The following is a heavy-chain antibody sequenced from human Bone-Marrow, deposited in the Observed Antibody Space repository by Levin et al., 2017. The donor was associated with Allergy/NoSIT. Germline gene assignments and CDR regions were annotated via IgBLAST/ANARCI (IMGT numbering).Heavy chain of an antibody. CDR2: IFSNDEK. J-gene: IGHJ4*02. V-gene: IGHV2-26*01. D-gene: IGHD3-3*01. Sequence: SGPTLVKPTETLTLTCTVSGFSLSNARMGVSWIRQPPGKALEWLAHIFSNDEKSYSTSLKSRLTISKDTSKSQVVLTMTNMDPVDTATYYCARRPDYDFWSGYYPYFDYWGQGTLVTVSS. CDR1: GFSLSNARMG. CDR3: ARRPDYDFWSGYYPYFDY.